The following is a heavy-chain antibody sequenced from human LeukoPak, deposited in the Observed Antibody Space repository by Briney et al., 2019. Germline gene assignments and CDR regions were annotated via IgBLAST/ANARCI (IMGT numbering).Heavy chain of an antibody. D-gene: IGHD1-26*01. V-gene: IGHV1-24*01. CDR1: GYTLHELP. Sequence: ASVKIPCHVSGYTLHELPIHWVRQAPRKGLERMGGFDPDDGETVYAQMCQGRVTMTEDTSSDTASMELSSLRSEDTAVYYCATGTSGSYYVGIVRPIDYWGQGTLVTVSS. J-gene: IGHJ4*02. CDR3: ATGTSGSYYVGIVRPIDY. CDR2: FDPDDGET.